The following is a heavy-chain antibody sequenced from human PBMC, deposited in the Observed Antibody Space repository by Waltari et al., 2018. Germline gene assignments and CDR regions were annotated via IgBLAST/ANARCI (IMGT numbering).Heavy chain of an antibody. CDR1: GFTFSSYS. CDR2: ISSRSSYI. CDR3: ARAGQQWLASFDY. J-gene: IGHJ4*02. Sequence: EVQLVESGGGLVKPGGSLRLSCAASGFTFSSYSMNWVRQAPGKGLEWVSSISSRSSYIYYADSVKGRFTISRDNAKNSLYLQMNSLRAEDTAVYYCARAGQQWLASFDYWGQGTLVTVSS. V-gene: IGHV3-21*01. D-gene: IGHD6-19*01.